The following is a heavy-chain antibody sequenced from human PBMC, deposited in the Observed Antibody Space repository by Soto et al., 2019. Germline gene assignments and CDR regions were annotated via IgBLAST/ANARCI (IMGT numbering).Heavy chain of an antibody. V-gene: IGHV1-8*01. J-gene: IGHJ5*02. CDR2: MNTNSGDT. Sequence: QVHLVQSGAEVKRPGASVTVSCRASGYTFTNYDINWVRQATGQGLEWMGWMNTNSGDTGYAQNFQGRVTMTRNTSTSTAYMELSSLRSDDTAVYYCARAPLVGFSEWLPVYYNWFAPWGQGTLVTVSS. CDR1: GYTFTNYD. CDR3: ARAPLVGFSEWLPVYYNWFAP. D-gene: IGHD3-3*01.